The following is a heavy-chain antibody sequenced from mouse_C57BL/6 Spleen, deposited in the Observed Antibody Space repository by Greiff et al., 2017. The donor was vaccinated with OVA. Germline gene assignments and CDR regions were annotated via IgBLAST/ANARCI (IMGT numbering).Heavy chain of an antibody. CDR3: AITTGVARGYFDV. D-gene: IGHD1-1*01. CDR2: INPNNGGT. J-gene: IGHJ1*03. V-gene: IGHV1-22*01. Sequence: EVQLQQSGPELVKPGASVKMSCKASGYTFTDYNMHWVKQSHGKSLEWIGYINPNNGGTSYNQKFKGKATLTVNKSSSTAYMELRSLTSEDSAVYYCAITTGVARGYFDVWGTGTTVTVSS. CDR1: GYTFTDYN.